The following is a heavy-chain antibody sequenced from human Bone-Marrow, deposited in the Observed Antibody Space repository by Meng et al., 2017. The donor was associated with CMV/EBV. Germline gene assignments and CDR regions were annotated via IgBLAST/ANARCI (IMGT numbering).Heavy chain of an antibody. CDR3: AREPRSHSY. CDR2: SYFSGST. CDR1: GASISSYY. Sequence: SETLSLTCTVSGASISSYYWSWIRQPPGKGLEWIGYSYFSGSTNYNPSLKSRITISVDTSKNQFSLKMSSVPAADTAVYYCAREPRSHSYWGQGTLVTVSS. D-gene: IGHD1-14*01. J-gene: IGHJ4*02. V-gene: IGHV4-59*12.